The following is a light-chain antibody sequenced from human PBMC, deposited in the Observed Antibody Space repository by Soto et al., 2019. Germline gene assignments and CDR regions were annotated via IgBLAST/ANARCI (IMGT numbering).Light chain of an antibody. CDR1: QGINNY. J-gene: IGKJ1*01. Sequence: DIRRTQSPSSLSASVGDSVTITCRASQGINNYLAWYQQKPGKVPVLLIYSASTLKPGIPSRFSGSGTGTDFTLTISSLQPEDFATYYCQKYDSAPRTFGQGTKVDIK. CDR3: QKYDSAPRT. V-gene: IGKV1-27*01. CDR2: SAS.